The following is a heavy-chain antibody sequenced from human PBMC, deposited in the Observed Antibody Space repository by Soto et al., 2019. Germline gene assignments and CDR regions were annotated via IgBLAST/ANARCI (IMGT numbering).Heavy chain of an antibody. D-gene: IGHD6-6*01. Sequence: LRLSCAASGFSFDCYAMNWVRQPPGKGLEWVSGISWNSGNIDYADSVKGRFTISRDNAKNSLYLQMNSLRAEDTALYYCVKASTYRSYKGWFEAWGEGTIVSVSS. J-gene: IGHJ5*02. V-gene: IGHV3-9*01. CDR1: GFSFDCYA. CDR3: VKASTYRSYKGWFEA. CDR2: ISWNSGNI.